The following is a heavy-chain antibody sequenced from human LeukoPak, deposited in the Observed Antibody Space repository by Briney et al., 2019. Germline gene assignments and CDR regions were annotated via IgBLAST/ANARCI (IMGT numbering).Heavy chain of an antibody. V-gene: IGHV4-31*03. CDR1: GGSISRGGYY. Sequence: SRTLPLTCTVSGGSISRGGYYWSWLPQHPERGVECIGYIFYSVRTYYKPSLKSRVPISVETSEKQFSLKLSSVTAADRGVYYCARVPRSGSYNTLYFDYWGEGTLVTVSS. CDR2: IFYSVRT. J-gene: IGHJ4*02. D-gene: IGHD3-10*01. CDR3: ARVPRSGSYNTLYFDY.